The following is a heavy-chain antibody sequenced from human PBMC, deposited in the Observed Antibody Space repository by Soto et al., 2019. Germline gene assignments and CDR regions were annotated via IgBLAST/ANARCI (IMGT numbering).Heavy chain of an antibody. Sequence: GASVKVSCKASGYTFTSYTIHWVRQAPGQRLEWMGWISAYNGNTKYAQKLQGRVTMTTDTSTSTAYMELRSLRSDDTAVYYCARNRRFGVVPSHWFDPWGQGTLVTVSS. CDR3: ARNRRFGVVPSHWFDP. CDR2: ISAYNGNT. CDR1: GYTFTSYT. J-gene: IGHJ5*02. V-gene: IGHV1-18*01. D-gene: IGHD3-3*01.